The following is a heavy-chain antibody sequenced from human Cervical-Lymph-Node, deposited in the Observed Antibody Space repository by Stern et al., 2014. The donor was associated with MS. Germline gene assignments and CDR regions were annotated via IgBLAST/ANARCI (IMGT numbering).Heavy chain of an antibody. J-gene: IGHJ4*02. CDR2: INSKSGGT. Sequence: QDQLVQSGAEVKKPGASVKVSCKASGYTFTGYYIHWVRQAPGQGPGWMGWINSKSGGTNYAQSFQGRVTMTRDTSISTAYMELSGLRPDDTAVYYCARDLIGDGDLSLDNWGQGTLVTVSS. V-gene: IGHV1-2*02. D-gene: IGHD3-10*01. CDR1: GYTFTGYY. CDR3: ARDLIGDGDLSLDN.